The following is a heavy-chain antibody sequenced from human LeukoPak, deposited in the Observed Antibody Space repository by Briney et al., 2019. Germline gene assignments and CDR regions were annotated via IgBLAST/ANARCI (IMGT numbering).Heavy chain of an antibody. V-gene: IGHV4-4*07. CDR3: ARSTHYYDSSGYYNSFDY. CDR2: IYTSGST. J-gene: IGHJ4*02. D-gene: IGHD3-22*01. CDR1: GGSISSYY. Sequence: SETLSLTCTVSGGSISSYYWSWIRQPAGKGLEWIGRIYTSGSTNYNPSLKSRVTMSVDTSKNQFSLKLSSVTAADTAVYYCARSTHYYDSSGYYNSFDYWGQGTLVTVSS.